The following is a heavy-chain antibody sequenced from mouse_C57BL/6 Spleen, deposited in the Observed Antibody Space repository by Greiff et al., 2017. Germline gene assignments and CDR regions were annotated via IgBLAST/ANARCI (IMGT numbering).Heavy chain of an antibody. J-gene: IGHJ4*01. Sequence: QVQLQQPGAELVKPGASVKLSCKASGYTFTSYWMHWVKQRPGQGLEWIGMIHPNSGSTNYNEKFKSKATLTVDKSSSTAYMQLSSLTSEDSAVYYCARVGAVVARDAMDDWGQGTSVTVSS. CDR3: ARVGAVVARDAMDD. V-gene: IGHV1-64*01. CDR1: GYTFTSYW. CDR2: IHPNSGST. D-gene: IGHD1-1*01.